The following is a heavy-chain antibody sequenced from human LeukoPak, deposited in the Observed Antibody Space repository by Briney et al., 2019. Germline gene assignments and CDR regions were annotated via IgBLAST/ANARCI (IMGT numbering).Heavy chain of an antibody. D-gene: IGHD6-19*01. Sequence: GRSLRLSCAASGFTFSSYAMRWVRQAPGKGLEWVAVISYDGSNKYYADSVKGRFTISRDNSKNTLYLQMNSLRAEDTAVYYCARDGGYSSGWYPGYWGQGTLVTVSS. CDR1: GFTFSSYA. CDR3: ARDGGYSSGWYPGY. CDR2: ISYDGSNK. J-gene: IGHJ4*02. V-gene: IGHV3-30-3*01.